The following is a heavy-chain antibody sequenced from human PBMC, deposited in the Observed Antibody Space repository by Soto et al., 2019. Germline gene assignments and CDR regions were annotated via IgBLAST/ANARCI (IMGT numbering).Heavy chain of an antibody. V-gene: IGHV1-69*12. Sequence: QVQLVQSGAEVKKPGSSVKVSCKASGGTFSSYAISWVRQAPGQGLEWMGGIIPIFGTAYYAQKFQGRVTITADESTSTAYMELSSLRSEDTAVYYCAGPPELTRIYYYYGMDVWGQGTTVTVSS. D-gene: IGHD1-7*01. CDR1: GGTFSSYA. CDR3: AGPPELTRIYYYYGMDV. J-gene: IGHJ6*02. CDR2: IIPIFGTA.